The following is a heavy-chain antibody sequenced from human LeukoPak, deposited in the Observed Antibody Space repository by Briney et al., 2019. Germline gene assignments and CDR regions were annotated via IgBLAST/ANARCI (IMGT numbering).Heavy chain of an antibody. CDR2: IYPGESIYASENT. D-gene: IGHD4-17*01. J-gene: IGHJ4*02. CDR3: ARDPTTVTTIFDS. Sequence: SETLSLTCSVSGVSISAYYRSWIRQPAGKGLEWIGRIYPGESIYASENTNYNPSLKSRVSMSGDTSKNQVSPKLRSVTAADTAVYYCARDPTTVTTIFDSWGQGTLVTVSS. CDR1: GVSISAYY. V-gene: IGHV4-4*07.